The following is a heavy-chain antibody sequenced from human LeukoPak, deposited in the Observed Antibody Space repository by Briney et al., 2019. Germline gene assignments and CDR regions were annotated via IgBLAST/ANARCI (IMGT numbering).Heavy chain of an antibody. V-gene: IGHV1-46*01. J-gene: IGHJ4*02. CDR1: GGTFSSYA. CDR3: ARGVDYFDY. CDR2: INPSGGST. Sequence: ASVKVSCKASGGTFSSYAISWVRQAPGQGLEWMGIINPSGGSTSYAQKFQGRVTMTRDMSTSTVYMELSSLRSEDTAVYYCARGVDYFDYWGQGTLVTVSS.